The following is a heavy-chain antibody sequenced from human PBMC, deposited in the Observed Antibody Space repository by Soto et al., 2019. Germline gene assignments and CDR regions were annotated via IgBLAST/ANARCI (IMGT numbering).Heavy chain of an antibody. Sequence: QVQLVQSGAEVKKPGSSVKVSCKASGGTFSSYAISWVRQAPGQGLEWMGGIIPIFGTANYAQKFQGRVTSTADESTSTAYMELSSLRSEDTAVYYCAFRPLDEAPTGYYGMDVWGQGTTVTVSS. CDR2: IIPIFGTA. CDR1: GGTFSSYA. J-gene: IGHJ6*02. D-gene: IGHD7-27*01. V-gene: IGHV1-69*01. CDR3: AFRPLDEAPTGYYGMDV.